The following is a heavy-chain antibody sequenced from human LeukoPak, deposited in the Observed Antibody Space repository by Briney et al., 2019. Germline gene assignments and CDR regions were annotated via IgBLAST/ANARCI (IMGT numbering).Heavy chain of an antibody. CDR3: ARVDWNDMSYYYYGMDV. V-gene: IGHV1-18*01. CDR1: GYTFSNYG. D-gene: IGHD1-1*01. Sequence: ASVKVSCKTSGYTFSNYGVSWVRQAPGQGLEWMGWISAYNNNTNYAQKFQGRLTMTTDTSTSTAYMELRSLRSDDTAVYYCARVDWNDMSYYYYGMDVWGQGTTVTVSS. CDR2: ISAYNNNT. J-gene: IGHJ6*02.